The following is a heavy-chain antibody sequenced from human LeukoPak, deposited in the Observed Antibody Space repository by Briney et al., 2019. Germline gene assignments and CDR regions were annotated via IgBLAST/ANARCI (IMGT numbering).Heavy chain of an antibody. D-gene: IGHD2-2*01. CDR1: GYTLTELS. CDR2: FDPEDGET. CDR3: ARDRFVVVPAAADAFDI. V-gene: IGHV1-24*01. J-gene: IGHJ3*02. Sequence: ASVKVSCKVSGYTLTELSMHWVRQAPGKGLEWMGGFDPEDGETIYAQKFQGRVTMTEDTSTDTAYMELSSLRSEDTAVYYCARDRFVVVPAAADAFDIWGQGTMVTVSS.